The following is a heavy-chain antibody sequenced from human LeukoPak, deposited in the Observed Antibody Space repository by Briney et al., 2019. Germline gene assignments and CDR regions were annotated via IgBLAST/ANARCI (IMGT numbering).Heavy chain of an antibody. CDR3: ARDGDVWFGESLSGGDTNH. V-gene: IGHV1-2*02. Sequence: PGGSLRLSCAASGYTFTGYYMHWVRQAPGQGLEWMGWINPNSGGTSYAQKFQGRVTMTRDTSISTAYMELSRLRSDDTAVYYCARDGDVWFGESLSGGDTNHWGQGTLVTVSS. CDR1: GYTFTGYY. D-gene: IGHD3-10*01. J-gene: IGHJ5*02. CDR2: INPNSGGT.